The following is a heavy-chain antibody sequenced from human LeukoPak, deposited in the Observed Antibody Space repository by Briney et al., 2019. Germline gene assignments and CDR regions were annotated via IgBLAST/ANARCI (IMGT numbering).Heavy chain of an antibody. CDR3: ARTPWELPGYFDY. CDR2: IYYSGST. D-gene: IGHD1-26*01. CDR1: GGSISSSSYY. Sequence: SETLSLTCTVSGGSISSSSYYWGWIRQPPGKGLEWIGSIYYSGSTYYNPSLKSRVTISVDTSKNQFSLKLSSVTAADTAVYYCARTPWELPGYFDYWGQGTLVTVSS. J-gene: IGHJ4*02. V-gene: IGHV4-39*07.